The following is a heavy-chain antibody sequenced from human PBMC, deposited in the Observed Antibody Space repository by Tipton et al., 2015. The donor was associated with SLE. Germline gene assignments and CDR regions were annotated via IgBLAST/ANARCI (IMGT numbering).Heavy chain of an antibody. CDR3: ARDYYYDSSGYYYVGYFDY. CDR2: ISAYNGNT. J-gene: IGHJ4*02. CDR1: GYTFTSYG. Sequence: QLVQSGAEVKKPGASVKVSCKASGYTFTSYGISWVRQAPGQGLEWMGWISAYNGNTNYAQKLQGRVTMTTDTSTSTAYMELRSLRSDDTAVYYCARDYYYDSSGYYYVGYFDYWGQGTLVTVSS. D-gene: IGHD3-22*01. V-gene: IGHV1-18*01.